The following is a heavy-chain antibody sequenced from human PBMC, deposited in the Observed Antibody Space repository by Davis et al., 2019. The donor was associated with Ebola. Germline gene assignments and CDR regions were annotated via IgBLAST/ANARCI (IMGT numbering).Heavy chain of an antibody. CDR3: ARGHYGSHFDF. CDR2: IYYSGTT. Sequence: MPSETLSLTCTVSGGSVSNYYWSWIRRPPGKGLEWIGYIYYSGTTNYNPSLKSRVTLSVDTSKNQFSLNLTSVTAADTAVYYCARGHYGSHFDFWGQGTLVTVSS. CDR1: GGSVSNYY. D-gene: IGHD3-10*01. V-gene: IGHV4-59*02. J-gene: IGHJ4*02.